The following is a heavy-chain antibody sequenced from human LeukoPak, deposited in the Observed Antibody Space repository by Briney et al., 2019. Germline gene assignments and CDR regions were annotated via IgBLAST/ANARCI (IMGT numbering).Heavy chain of an antibody. CDR1: GYTFTAYY. D-gene: IGHD3-9*01. CDR2: INPNSGGT. J-gene: IGHJ4*02. Sequence: GASVEVSCKASGYTFTAYYVHWVRQAPGQGLEWMGWINPNSGGTNYAQKFQGRVTMTRDTSISTAYMELSSLRSDDTAVYYCARGDHYDVLTGFQTPSHLSDYWGQGTLVTVSS. CDR3: ARGDHYDVLTGFQTPSHLSDY. V-gene: IGHV1-2*02.